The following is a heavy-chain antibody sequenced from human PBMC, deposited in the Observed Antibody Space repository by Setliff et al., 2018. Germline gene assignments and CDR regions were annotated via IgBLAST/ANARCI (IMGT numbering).Heavy chain of an antibody. V-gene: IGHV4-34*01. CDR3: ARGRNIAARLLDS. CDR1: GGTFSDYH. CDR2: INHRGST. D-gene: IGHD6-6*01. J-gene: IGHJ4*02. Sequence: TETLSLTCAAYGGTFSDYHWTWIRQSPEKGLEWIGEINHRGSTNYNPSLKSRVTISIDTSRDQFSLKLISMIAADTAVYYCARGRNIAARLLDSWGQGTLVTVSS.